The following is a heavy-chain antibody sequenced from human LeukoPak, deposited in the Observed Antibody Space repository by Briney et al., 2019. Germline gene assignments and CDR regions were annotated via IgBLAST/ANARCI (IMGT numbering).Heavy chain of an antibody. CDR1: GYSISSGYY. V-gene: IGHV4-38-2*01. D-gene: IGHD2-21*01. CDR2: IYHSGST. J-gene: IGHJ4*02. CDR3: ARHVAYGGDCRL. Sequence: PSETLSLTCAVSGYSISSGYYWGWIRQPPGKGLAWIGSIYHSGSTYYNPPLKSRVTMSVDTSKNQFSLKLSSVTAADTAVYYCARHVAYGGDCRLWGQGTLVTVSA.